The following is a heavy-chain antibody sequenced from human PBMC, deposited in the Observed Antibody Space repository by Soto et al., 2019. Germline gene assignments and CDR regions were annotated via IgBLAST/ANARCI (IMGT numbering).Heavy chain of an antibody. V-gene: IGHV3-23*01. J-gene: IGHJ4*02. CDR1: GFTFSDYA. D-gene: IGHD1-1*01. CDR3: AKFVQVSGTDY. CDR2: ISDSGGT. Sequence: PGGSLRLSCEASGFTFSDYAMSWVRQAPGSGPECVSSISDSGGTYYADSVKGRFTISRDNSRNTLYLQMNSLSAEDTAIYYCAKFVQVSGTDYWGQGTQVTVSS.